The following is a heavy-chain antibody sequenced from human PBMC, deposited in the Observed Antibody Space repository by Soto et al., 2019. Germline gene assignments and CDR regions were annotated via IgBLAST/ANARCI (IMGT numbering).Heavy chain of an antibody. D-gene: IGHD6-13*01. J-gene: IGHJ6*02. CDR2: IYYSGST. V-gene: IGHV4-31*03. Sequence: SETLSLTCTVSGGSISSGGYYWSWIRQHPGKGLEWIGYIYYSGSTYYNPSLKSRVTISVDTSKNQFSLKLSSVTAADTAVYYCARGVTIAAAGTYGYYYYGMDVWGQGTTVTVSS. CDR1: GGSISSGGYY. CDR3: ARGVTIAAAGTYGYYYYGMDV.